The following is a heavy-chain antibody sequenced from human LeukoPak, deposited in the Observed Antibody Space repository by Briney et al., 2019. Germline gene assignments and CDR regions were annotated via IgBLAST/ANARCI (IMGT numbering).Heavy chain of an antibody. V-gene: IGHV3-21*01. CDR3: ARGSIAAAGGS. D-gene: IGHD6-13*01. Sequence: TGGSLRLSCAASGFTFSSYSMNWVRQAPGKGLEWVSSISSSSSYIYYADSVKGRFTISRDNAKNSLYLQMNSLRAEDTAVYYCARGSIAAAGGSWGQGTLVAVSS. CDR2: ISSSSSYI. CDR1: GFTFSSYS. J-gene: IGHJ4*02.